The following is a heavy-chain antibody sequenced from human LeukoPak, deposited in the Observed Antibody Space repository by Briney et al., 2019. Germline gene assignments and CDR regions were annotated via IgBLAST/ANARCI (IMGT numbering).Heavy chain of an antibody. J-gene: IGHJ4*02. CDR2: INHSGST. CDR3: ASTPAAGPFDY. V-gene: IGHV4-34*01. D-gene: IGHD6-13*01. CDR1: GGSFSGYY. Sequence: SETLSLTCAVCGGSFSGYYWSWIRQPPGKGLEWIGEINHSGSTNYNPSLKSRVTISVDTSKNQFSLKLSSVTAADTAVYYCASTPAAGPFDYWGQGTLVTVSS.